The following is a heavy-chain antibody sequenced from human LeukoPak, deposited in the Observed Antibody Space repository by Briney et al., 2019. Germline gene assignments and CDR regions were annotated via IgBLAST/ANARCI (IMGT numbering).Heavy chain of an antibody. CDR3: AREGPNYFDY. D-gene: IGHD3-10*01. CDR2: IYSGGST. Sequence: GGSLRLSCVVSGFTVSNNYMSWVRQAPGKGLEWVSVIYSGGSTYYADSVKGQFTISRDNSKNTLYLQMGSLRAEDTAVYFCAREGPNYFDYWGQGTLVTVSS. J-gene: IGHJ4*02. V-gene: IGHV3-53*01. CDR1: GFTVSNNY.